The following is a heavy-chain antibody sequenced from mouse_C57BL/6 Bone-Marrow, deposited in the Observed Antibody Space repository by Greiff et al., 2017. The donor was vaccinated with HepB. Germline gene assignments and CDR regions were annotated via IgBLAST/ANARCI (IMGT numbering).Heavy chain of an antibody. CDR3: ASLNGSSYGYFDV. V-gene: IGHV1-81*01. J-gene: IGHJ1*03. CDR1: GYTFTSYG. CDR2: IYPRSGNT. Sequence: QVQLKQSGAELARPGASVKLSCKASGYTFTSYGISWVKQRTGQGLEWIGEIYPRSGNTYYNEKFKGKATLTADKSSSTAYMELRSLTSEDSAVYFCASLNGSSYGYFDVWGTGTTVTVSS. D-gene: IGHD1-1*01.